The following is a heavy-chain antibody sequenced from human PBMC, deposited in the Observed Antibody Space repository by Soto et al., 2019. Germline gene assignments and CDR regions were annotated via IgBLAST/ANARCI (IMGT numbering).Heavy chain of an antibody. CDR3: SRGGHYYHSTI. D-gene: IGHD3-22*01. CDR2: ISFTGDT. Sequence: VQLQESGPGLVKPSETLSLICTVSGDSVSGGGYYWTWIRQPPGKGLEWIGYISFTGDTTYNPSLGSRVTIAMHTSKNQFSLKLTSATAADTALYYCSRGGHYYHSTIWGPGTLVTVSS. CDR1: GDSVSGGGYY. J-gene: IGHJ4*02. V-gene: IGHV4-61*08.